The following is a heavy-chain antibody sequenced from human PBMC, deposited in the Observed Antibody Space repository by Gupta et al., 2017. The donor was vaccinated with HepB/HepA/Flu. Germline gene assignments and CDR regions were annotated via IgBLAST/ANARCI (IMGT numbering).Heavy chain of an antibody. D-gene: IGHD6-19*01. CDR3: AKVNGLRSSSSHDS. CDR2: IGNRGGDT. J-gene: IGHJ4*02. Sequence: EVQLLESGGGLVQPGGSLRLSCAVSGFILSDDHISWVRQAPGKGLEWVAAIGNRGGDTFYADSVKGRFTISRDDSKNMVYLQMNSLRADDTALYYCAKVNGLRSSSSHDSWGQGTLVTVSS. V-gene: IGHV3-23*01. CDR1: GFILSDDH.